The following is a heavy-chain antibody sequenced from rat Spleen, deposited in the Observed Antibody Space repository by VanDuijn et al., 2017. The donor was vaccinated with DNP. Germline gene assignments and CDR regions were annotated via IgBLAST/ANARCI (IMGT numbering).Heavy chain of an antibody. CDR1: GFTFSRFP. CDR3: VRWNSGHFDY. CDR2: MSASGNTT. D-gene: IGHD4-3*01. J-gene: IGHJ2*01. V-gene: IGHV5-46*01. Sequence: EVQLVESGGGLVQPGGSLKLSCAASGFTFSRFPMAWVRQAPTQGLEWVAGMSASGNTTHYRDSVKGRLTISRDNAKSTLYLQMNSLRSEDMATYYCVRWNSGHFDYWGQGVMVPVSS.